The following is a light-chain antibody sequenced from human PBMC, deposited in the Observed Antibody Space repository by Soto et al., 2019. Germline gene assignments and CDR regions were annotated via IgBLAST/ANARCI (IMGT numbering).Light chain of an antibody. J-gene: IGLJ3*02. CDR3: CSYAGSSTFGV. V-gene: IGLV2-23*03. Sequence: QSALTQPASVSGSPGQSITISCTGTSSDVGSYNLVSWYQQHRGKAPKLMIYEGSKRPSGVSNRFSGSKSGNTASLTISGLQAEDEADYYCCSYAGSSTFGVFGGGTKVTVL. CDR1: SSDVGSYNL. CDR2: EGS.